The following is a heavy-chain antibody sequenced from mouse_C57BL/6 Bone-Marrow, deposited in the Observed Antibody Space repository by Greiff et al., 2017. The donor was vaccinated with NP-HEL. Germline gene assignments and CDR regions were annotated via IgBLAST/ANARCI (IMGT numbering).Heavy chain of an antibody. CDR3: AKRPYGSTSYWYFDV. Sequence: VKLMESGPGLVAPSQSLSITCTVSGFSLTSYGVDWVRQPPGKGLEWLGVIWGGGSTNYNSALMSRLSISKDNSKSQVFLKMNSLQTDDTAMYYCAKRPYGSTSYWYFDVWGTGTTVTVSS. CDR2: IWGGGST. J-gene: IGHJ1*03. V-gene: IGHV2-9*01. CDR1: GFSLTSYG. D-gene: IGHD1-1*01.